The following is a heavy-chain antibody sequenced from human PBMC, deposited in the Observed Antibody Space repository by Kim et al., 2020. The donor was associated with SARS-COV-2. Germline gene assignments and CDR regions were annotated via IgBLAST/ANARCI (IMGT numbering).Heavy chain of an antibody. CDR1: GYTFTNYA. D-gene: IGHD6-13*01. V-gene: IGHV1-3*01. CDR2: VVPANGDT. J-gene: IGHJ5*02. Sequence: ASVKVSCKASGYTFTNYAIHWVRQAPGQGLEWMGWVVPANGDTRYSQNFQDRVTITRDTSANTAFMELSSLTSEDTAIYYCAKNGDLSSSRNTNWFDPWGQGTLVTVSS. CDR3: AKNGDLSSSRNTNWFDP.